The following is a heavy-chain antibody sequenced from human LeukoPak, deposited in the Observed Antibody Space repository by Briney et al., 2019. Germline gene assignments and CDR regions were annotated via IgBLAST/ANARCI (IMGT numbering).Heavy chain of an antibody. CDR2: IKQDGSET. V-gene: IGHV3-7*01. D-gene: IGHD5-18*01. CDR3: ARKNTPRGYSLTNWFDP. Sequence: PGGSLRLSCTASGFTFGDYAMSWFRQAPGKGLEWVANIKQDGSETYYADSVKGRFSISRDNAKNSLYLQMNSLRGEDTAIYYCARKNTPRGYSLTNWFDPWGRGTLVTVPS. J-gene: IGHJ5*02. CDR1: GFTFGDYA.